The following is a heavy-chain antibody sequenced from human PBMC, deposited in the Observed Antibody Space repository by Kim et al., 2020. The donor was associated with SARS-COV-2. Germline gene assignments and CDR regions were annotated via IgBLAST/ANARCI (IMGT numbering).Heavy chain of an antibody. CDR2: INAANGKT. V-gene: IGHV1-3*01. Sequence: ASVKVSCKASGYTFTSYAMHWVRQAPGQRPEWMGWINAANGKTKYSQKFQGRVTITRDTSASTAYMELSSLRSEDTAVYYCARDGGTDYYDNSFDYWGQGTLVTVSS. J-gene: IGHJ4*02. CDR3: ARDGGTDYYDNSFDY. D-gene: IGHD3-22*01. CDR1: GYTFTSYA.